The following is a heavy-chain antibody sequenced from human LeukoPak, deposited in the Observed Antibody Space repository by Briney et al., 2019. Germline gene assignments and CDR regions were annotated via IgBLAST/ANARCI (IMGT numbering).Heavy chain of an antibody. CDR3: AKDRGDGYNPEYFQH. J-gene: IGHJ1*01. V-gene: IGHV3-33*06. Sequence: GGSLRLSCAASGFTFSSYGMHWVRQAPGKGLEWVAVIWYDGSNKYYADSVKGRFTISRDNSKNTLYLQMNSLRAEDTAVYYCAKDRGDGYNPEYFQHWGQGTLVTVSS. CDR2: IWYDGSNK. CDR1: GFTFSSYG. D-gene: IGHD5-24*01.